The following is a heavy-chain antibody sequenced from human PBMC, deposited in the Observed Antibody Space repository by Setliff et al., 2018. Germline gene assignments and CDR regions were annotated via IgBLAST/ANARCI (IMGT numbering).Heavy chain of an antibody. CDR1: GGSISSYY. CDR3: ARASYYYDSSGYYGAGAFDI. CDR2: IYYSGST. J-gene: IGHJ3*02. V-gene: IGHV4-59*01. Sequence: LTCTVSGGSISSYYWSWIRQPPGKGLEWIGYIYYSGSTNYNPSLKSRVTISVDTSKNQFSLKLSSVTAADTAVYYCARASYYYDSSGYYGAGAFDIWGQGTMVTVSS. D-gene: IGHD3-22*01.